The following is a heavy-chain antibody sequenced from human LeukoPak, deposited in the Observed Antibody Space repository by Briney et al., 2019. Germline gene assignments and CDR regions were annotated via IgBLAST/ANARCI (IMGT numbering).Heavy chain of an antibody. V-gene: IGHV4-39*07. CDR3: ARVTYYYDSSGPPPGDAFDI. CDR1: GDSISSSSYY. Sequence: SETLSLTCTVSGDSISSSSYYWGWIRQPPGKGLEWIGSIYYSGSTYYNPSLKSRVAISVDTSKNQFSLKLSSVTAADTAVYYCARVTYYYDSSGPPPGDAFDIWGQGTMVTVSS. J-gene: IGHJ3*02. CDR2: IYYSGST. D-gene: IGHD3-22*01.